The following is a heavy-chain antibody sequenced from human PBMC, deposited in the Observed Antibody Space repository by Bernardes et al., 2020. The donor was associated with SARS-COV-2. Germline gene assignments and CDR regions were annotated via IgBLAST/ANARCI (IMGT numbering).Heavy chain of an antibody. CDR1: GGSISTYY. V-gene: IGHV4-4*07. D-gene: IGHD5-12*01. Sequence: SETLSLTCTVSGGSISTYYWTWIRQPAGKGLEWIGRIHTSGSTSYNTSLKSRVTMSLDTSKNQFSLMLSSVTAADTAVYYCARSDIVAVDWYFDLWGRGTLVTVTS. CDR3: ARSDIVAVDWYFDL. CDR2: IHTSGST. J-gene: IGHJ2*01.